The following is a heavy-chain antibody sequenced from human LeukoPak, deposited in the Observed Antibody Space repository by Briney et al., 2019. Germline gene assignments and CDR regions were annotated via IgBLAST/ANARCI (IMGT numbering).Heavy chain of an antibody. V-gene: IGHV4-61*02. CDR1: GGSISSGSYY. J-gene: IGHJ6*03. CDR3: ARDSGSGSWYMDV. CDR2: IHTSGST. Sequence: SQTLSLTCTVSGGSISSGSYYWSWIRQPAGKGLEWIGRIHTSGSTNYNPSLTSRVTISVDTSKNQFSLRLSSVTAADTAVYYCARDSGSGSWYMDVWGKGTTVTVSS. D-gene: IGHD3-10*01.